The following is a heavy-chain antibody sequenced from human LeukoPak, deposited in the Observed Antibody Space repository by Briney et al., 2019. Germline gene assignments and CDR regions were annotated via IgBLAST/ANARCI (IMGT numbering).Heavy chain of an antibody. V-gene: IGHV3-74*01. D-gene: IGHD3-16*01. Sequence: PGGSLRLSCAAPGFTFSSHWMHWVRQAPGKGLVWVSHINSDGSSTSYADSVKGRFTISRDNAKSTLYLQMNSLRGEDTAVYYCARGVWGYTFDIWGQGTMVTVSS. CDR1: GFTFSSHW. J-gene: IGHJ3*02. CDR2: INSDGSST. CDR3: ARGVWGYTFDI.